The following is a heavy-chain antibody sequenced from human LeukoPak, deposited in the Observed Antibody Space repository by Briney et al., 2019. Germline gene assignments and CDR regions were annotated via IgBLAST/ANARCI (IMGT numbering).Heavy chain of an antibody. CDR1: GFTFSSYA. J-gene: IGHJ5*02. V-gene: IGHV3-23*01. CDR3: AKVPPLSYDILTGYYGNWFDP. D-gene: IGHD3-9*01. Sequence: GGSLRLSCAASGFTFSSYAMSWVRQAPGKGLEWVSAISGSGGSTYYADSVKGRFTISRDNSKNTLYLQMNSLRAEDTAVYYCAKVPPLSYDILTGYYGNWFDPWGQGTLVTVSS. CDR2: ISGSGGST.